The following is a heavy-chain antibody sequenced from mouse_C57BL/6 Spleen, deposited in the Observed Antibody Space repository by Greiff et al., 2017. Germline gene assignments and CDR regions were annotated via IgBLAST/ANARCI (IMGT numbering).Heavy chain of an antibody. Sequence: EVKLQQSGPELVKPGASVKISCKASGYTFTDYYMNWVKQSHGKSLEWIGDINPNNGGTSYNQKFKGKATLTVDKSSSTAYMELRSLTSEDSAVYYCARANWGRDYAMDYWGQGISVTVSS. J-gene: IGHJ4*01. D-gene: IGHD4-1*01. CDR3: ARANWGRDYAMDY. CDR2: INPNNGGT. CDR1: GYTFTDYY. V-gene: IGHV1-26*01.